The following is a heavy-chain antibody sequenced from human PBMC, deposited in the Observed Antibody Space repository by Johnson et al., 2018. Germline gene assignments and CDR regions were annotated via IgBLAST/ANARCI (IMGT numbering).Heavy chain of an antibody. V-gene: IGHV3-21*01. CDR3: ARDINFRADLGY. CDR1: GFTFSSYN. CDR2: ISSSSTYI. Sequence: EVQLLESGGGLVKPGGSLRLSCAASGFTFSSYNMNWVRQAPGKGLAWVSSISSSSTYIYYADSVKGRFTISRDNDKNSLYLQMNSLRAEDTAVYYCARDINFRADLGYWGQGILVTVSS. J-gene: IGHJ4*02. D-gene: IGHD3-10*01.